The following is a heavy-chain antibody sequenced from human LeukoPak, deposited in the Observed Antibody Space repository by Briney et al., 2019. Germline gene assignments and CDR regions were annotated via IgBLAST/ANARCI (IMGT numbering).Heavy chain of an antibody. J-gene: IGHJ5*02. CDR1: GGSISSYY. Sequence: SETLSLTCTVSGGSISSYYWSWIRQPPGKGLEWIGYIYYSGGTNYNPSLKSRVTISVDTSKNQFSLKLSSVTAADTAVYYCARDRERKQQLGGGWFDPWGQGTLVTVSS. D-gene: IGHD6-13*01. CDR3: ARDRERKQQLGGGWFDP. CDR2: IYYSGGT. V-gene: IGHV4-59*01.